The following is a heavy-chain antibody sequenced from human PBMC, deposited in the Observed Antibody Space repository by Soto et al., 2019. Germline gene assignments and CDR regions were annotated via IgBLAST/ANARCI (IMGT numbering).Heavy chain of an antibody. J-gene: IGHJ4*02. D-gene: IGHD1-26*01. CDR2: ISGSGGST. CDR3: ARRGSGSDDDY. V-gene: IGHV3-23*01. Sequence: EVQLLESGGGLVQPGGSLRLSCAASGFTFSSYAMRWVRQAPGKGLEWVSAISGSGGSTYYADSVKGRFTISRDNSKNTVYLQMNSLRGEDTAVYYCARRGSGSDDDYWGQGTRVTVSS. CDR1: GFTFSSYA.